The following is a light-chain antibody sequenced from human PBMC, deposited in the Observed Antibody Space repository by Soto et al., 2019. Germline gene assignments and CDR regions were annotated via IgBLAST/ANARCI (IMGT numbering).Light chain of an antibody. CDR1: SSNIGTNT. Sequence: QSVLTQPPSASGTPGQRVTISCSGSSSNIGTNTVIWYQQLPGTAPKLLIYSNNQRPSGVPDRFSGSKSGTSASLAISVLQSEDEADYYCASLDVSLVVFGGGTKLTVL. CDR2: SNN. V-gene: IGLV1-44*01. CDR3: ASLDVSLVV. J-gene: IGLJ2*01.